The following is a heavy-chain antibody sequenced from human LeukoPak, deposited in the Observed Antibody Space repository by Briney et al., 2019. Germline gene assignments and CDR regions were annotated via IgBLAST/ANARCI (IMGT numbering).Heavy chain of an antibody. CDR2: IYHSGST. CDR1: GYSISSGYY. V-gene: IGHV4-38-2*02. CDR3: ARERYHDGSDNYFELGY. Sequence: MTSETLSLTCTVSGYSISSGYYWGWIRQPPGKGLEWIGSIYHSGSTYYNPSLKSRVTISVDTSKNQFSLKLSSVTAADTAVYYCARERYHDGSDNYFELGYWGQGTLVTVSS. D-gene: IGHD3-22*01. J-gene: IGHJ4*02.